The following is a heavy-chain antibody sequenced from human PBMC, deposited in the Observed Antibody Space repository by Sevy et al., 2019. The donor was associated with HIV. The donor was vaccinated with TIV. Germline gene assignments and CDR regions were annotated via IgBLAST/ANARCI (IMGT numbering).Heavy chain of an antibody. V-gene: IGHV1-46*01. J-gene: IGHJ6*02. CDR1: GYTFTSYY. D-gene: IGHD5-12*01. CDR3: ARELNIVATIGKRYYYYGMDV. CDR2: INPSGGST. Sequence: ASVKVSCKASGYTFTSYYMHWERQAPGQGLEWMGIINPSGGSTSYAQKFQGRVTMTRDTSTSTVYMELSSLRSEDTAVYYCARELNIVATIGKRYYYYGMDVWGQGTTVTVSS.